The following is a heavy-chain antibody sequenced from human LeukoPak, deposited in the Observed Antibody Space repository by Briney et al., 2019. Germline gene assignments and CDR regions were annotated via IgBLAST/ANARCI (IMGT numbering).Heavy chain of an antibody. V-gene: IGHV3-49*04. D-gene: IGHD3-10*01. CDR1: GFTFSSYS. J-gene: IGHJ4*02. CDR3: TRGRWFGELGDY. CDR2: IRSKAYGGTT. Sequence: GGSLRLSCAASGFTFSSYSMNWVRQAPGKGLEWVGFIRSKAYGGTTEYAASVKGRFTISRDDSKSIAYLQMNSLKTEDTAVYYCTRGRWFGELGDYWGQGTLVTVSS.